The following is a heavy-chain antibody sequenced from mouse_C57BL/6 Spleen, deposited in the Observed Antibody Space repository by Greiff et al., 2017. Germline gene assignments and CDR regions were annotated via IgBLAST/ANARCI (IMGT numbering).Heavy chain of an antibody. Sequence: EVKVVESGEGLVKPGGSLKLSCAASGFTFSSYAMSWVRQTPEKRLEWVAYISSGGDYIYYADTVKGRFTISRDNARNTLYLQMSSLKSEDTAMYYCTRGVDYDVGWYFDVWGTGTTVTVSS. V-gene: IGHV5-9-1*02. J-gene: IGHJ1*03. CDR3: TRGVDYDVGWYFDV. CDR2: ISSGGDYI. D-gene: IGHD2-4*01. CDR1: GFTFSSYA.